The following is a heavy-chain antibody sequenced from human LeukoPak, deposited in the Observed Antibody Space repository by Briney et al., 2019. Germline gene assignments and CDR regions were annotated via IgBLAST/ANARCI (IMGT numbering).Heavy chain of an antibody. Sequence: SETLSLTCTVSGGSISSYYWSWIRQPPGKGLEWIGYIYYSGSTNYNPSLKSRVTLSVDTSKNQFSLKLSSVTAADTAVYYCARDSRGDYYFDYWGQGTLVTVSS. CDR2: IYYSGST. V-gene: IGHV4-59*01. CDR1: GGSISSYY. CDR3: ARDSRGDYYFDY. J-gene: IGHJ4*02. D-gene: IGHD2-21*02.